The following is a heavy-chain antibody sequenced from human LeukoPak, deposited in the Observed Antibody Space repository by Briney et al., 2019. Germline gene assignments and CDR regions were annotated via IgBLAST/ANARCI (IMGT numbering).Heavy chain of an antibody. V-gene: IGHV3-49*04. J-gene: IGHJ4*02. CDR2: IKSKAYGGTT. D-gene: IGHD1-26*01. CDR3: TKTFSGSYDFFDY. CDR1: GRTFGDYA. Sequence: GGSLRLSCTASGRTFGDYAMSWVRQAPGKGLEWVGFIKSKAYGGTTEYAASVKGRFTISRDDSKSIAYLQMNSLKTEDTAVYYCTKTFSGSYDFFDYWGQGTLVTVSS.